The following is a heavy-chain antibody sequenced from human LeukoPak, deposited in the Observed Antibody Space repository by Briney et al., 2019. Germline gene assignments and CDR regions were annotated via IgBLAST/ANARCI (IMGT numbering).Heavy chain of an antibody. D-gene: IGHD2-15*01. CDR1: GFTFSSYW. Sequence: GGSLRLSCAASGFTFSSYWMSWVRQAPGKGLEWVANIKQDGSEKYYVDSVKGRFTISRDNAKNSLYLQMNSLRAEDAAVYYCARAPVTSCSGVLCYPFDYWGQGTLVTVSS. V-gene: IGHV3-7*03. J-gene: IGHJ4*02. CDR2: IKQDGSEK. CDR3: ARAPVTSCSGVLCYPFDY.